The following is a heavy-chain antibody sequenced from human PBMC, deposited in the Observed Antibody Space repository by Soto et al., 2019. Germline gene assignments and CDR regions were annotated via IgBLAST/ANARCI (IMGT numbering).Heavy chain of an antibody. Sequence: VQLLESGGGLVQPGGSLSLSCAAPGFTFSSWTMNWVRQAPGKGLEWVSSISGSGGDTYYADSVKGRFTISRDNSKNTLFLQMNSLRAEDTALYYCAKDTPETAANFDYWGQGTLVTVSS. CDR3: AKDTPETAANFDY. CDR1: GFTFSSWT. J-gene: IGHJ4*02. V-gene: IGHV3-23*01. D-gene: IGHD2-2*01. CDR2: ISGSGGDT.